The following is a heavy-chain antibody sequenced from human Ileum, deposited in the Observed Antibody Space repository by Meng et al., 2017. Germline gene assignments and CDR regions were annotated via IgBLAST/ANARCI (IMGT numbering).Heavy chain of an antibody. J-gene: IGHJ4*02. CDR1: GYTFTTFG. D-gene: IGHD6-19*01. Sequence: QVQLVQSGIEVKKPGASVKVSCKPSGYTFTTFGISWVRQAPGQGLEWMGWIDHGNRNINCPQKFKDRITLTTGTTTTTTYMELRSLRSDDTAIFYCARDRQSVFDYWGQGTLVTVSS. CDR2: IDHGNRNI. V-gene: IGHV1-18*01. CDR3: ARDRQSVFDY.